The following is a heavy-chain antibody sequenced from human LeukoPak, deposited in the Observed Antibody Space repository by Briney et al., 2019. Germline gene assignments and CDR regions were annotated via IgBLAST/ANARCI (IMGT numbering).Heavy chain of an antibody. J-gene: IGHJ6*03. V-gene: IGHV1-69*05. D-gene: IGHD2-15*01. Sequence: SVKVSCKASGGTFSSYAISWVRQAPGQGLEWMGGIIPIFGTANYAQKFQGRVTITTDESTSTAYMELSSLRSEDTAVYYCARDLRGYCSGGSCYTDYYYYYYMDVWGKGTTVTVSS. CDR2: IIPIFGTA. CDR1: GGTFSSYA. CDR3: ARDLRGYCSGGSCYTDYYYYYYMDV.